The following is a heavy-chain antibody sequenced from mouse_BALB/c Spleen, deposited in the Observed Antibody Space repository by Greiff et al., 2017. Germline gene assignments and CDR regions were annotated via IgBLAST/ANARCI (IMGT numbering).Heavy chain of an antibody. CDR3: ARLGSSWFAY. CDR2: ISNGGGST. Sequence: DGMLVESGGGLVQPGGSLKLSCAASGFTFSSYTMSWVRQTPEKRLEWVAYISNGGGSTYYPDTVKGRFTISRDNAKNTLYLQMSSLKSEDTAMYYCARLGSSWFAYWGQGTLVTVSA. CDR1: GFTFSSYT. J-gene: IGHJ3*01. V-gene: IGHV5-12-2*01.